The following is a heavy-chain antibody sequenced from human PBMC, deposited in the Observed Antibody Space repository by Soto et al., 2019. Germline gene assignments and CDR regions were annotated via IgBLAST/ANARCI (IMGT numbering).Heavy chain of an antibody. D-gene: IGHD3-22*01. J-gene: IGHJ4*02. CDR3: ARDRFDDSSGYYYPIGYYFDY. CDR1: GGTFSSYA. V-gene: IGHV1-69*13. CDR2: IIPIFGTA. Sequence: SVKVSCKASGGTFSSYAISWVRQAPGQGLEWMGGIIPIFGTANYAQKFQGRVTITADESTSTAYMELSSLRSEDTAVYYCARDRFDDSSGYYYPIGYYFDYWGQGTLVTVSS.